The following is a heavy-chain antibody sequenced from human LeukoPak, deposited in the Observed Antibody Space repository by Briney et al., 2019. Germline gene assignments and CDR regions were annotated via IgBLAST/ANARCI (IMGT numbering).Heavy chain of an antibody. Sequence: GGSLRLSCAASGFTFSSYWMSWVRQAPGKGLEWVANIKQDGSEKYYVDSVKGRFTISRDNAKNSLYLQMNSLRAEDTAVYYCARDFITMVRGFDYWGQGTLVTVSS. CDR2: IKQDGSEK. D-gene: IGHD3-10*01. CDR1: GFTFSSYW. CDR3: ARDFITMVRGFDY. J-gene: IGHJ4*02. V-gene: IGHV3-7*01.